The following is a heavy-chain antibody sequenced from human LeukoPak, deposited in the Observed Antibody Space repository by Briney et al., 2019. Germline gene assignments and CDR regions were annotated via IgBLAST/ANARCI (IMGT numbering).Heavy chain of an antibody. V-gene: IGHV1-24*01. CDR3: ATDSSLDAPQIGSFLVGATSFDY. Sequence: GASVKVSCKVSGYTLTELSMHWVRQAPGKGLEWMGGFDPEDGETIYAQKFQGRVTMTEDTSTDTAYMELSSLRSEDTAVYYCATDSSLDAPQIGSFLVGATSFDYWGQGTLVTVSS. D-gene: IGHD1-26*01. CDR2: FDPEDGET. CDR1: GYTLTELS. J-gene: IGHJ4*02.